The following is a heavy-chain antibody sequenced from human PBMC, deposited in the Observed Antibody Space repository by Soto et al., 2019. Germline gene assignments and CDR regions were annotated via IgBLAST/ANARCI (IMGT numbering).Heavy chain of an antibody. Sequence: GGSLRLSCAASGFTFSSYAMSWVRQAPGKGLEWVSAISGSGGSTYYADSVKGRFTISRDNSKNTLYLQMNSLRAEDTAVYYCAKTAAAAGCSGGSCYDNWFDPWGQGTLVTVSS. J-gene: IGHJ5*02. CDR1: GFTFSSYA. CDR3: AKTAAAAGCSGGSCYDNWFDP. CDR2: ISGSGGST. D-gene: IGHD2-15*01. V-gene: IGHV3-23*01.